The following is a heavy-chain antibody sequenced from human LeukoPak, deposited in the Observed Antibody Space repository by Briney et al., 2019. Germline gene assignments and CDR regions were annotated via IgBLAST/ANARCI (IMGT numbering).Heavy chain of an antibody. Sequence: GGSLRLSCAASGFTFSSYEMNWVRQAPGKGLEWVSYISSSGSTIYYADSVKGRFTIPRDNAKNSLYLQMNSLRAEDTAVYYCARGHSAGSAEYSQHWGQGTLVTVSS. D-gene: IGHD2-15*01. CDR3: ARGHSAGSAEYSQH. CDR2: ISSSGSTI. CDR1: GFTFSSYE. J-gene: IGHJ1*01. V-gene: IGHV3-48*03.